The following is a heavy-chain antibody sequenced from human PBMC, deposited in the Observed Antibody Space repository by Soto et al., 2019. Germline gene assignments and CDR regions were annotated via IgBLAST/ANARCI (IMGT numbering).Heavy chain of an antibody. V-gene: IGHV4-59*01. CDR2: IYYSGST. Sequence: QVQLQESGPGLVKPSETLSLTCTVSGGSISSYYWRWIRQPPGNGLEWIGYIYYSGSTNNNPSLKSQFTLTVDTAKNQFSLELSCVDAGDRAVYCCVRVDYNNYVWGQGTTVTVSS. D-gene: IGHD3-22*01. CDR1: GGSISSYY. J-gene: IGHJ6*02. CDR3: VRVDYNNYV.